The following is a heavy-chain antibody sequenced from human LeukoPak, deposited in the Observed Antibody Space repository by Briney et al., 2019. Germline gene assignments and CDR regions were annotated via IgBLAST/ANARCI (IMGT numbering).Heavy chain of an antibody. CDR1: GGSISSGDYY. J-gene: IGHJ3*02. D-gene: IGHD3-22*01. V-gene: IGHV4-30-4*01. CDR3: ARSKNYYDSSSPIFGAFDI. Sequence: PSETLSLTCTVSGGSISSGDYYWSWIRQPPGKGLEWIGYIYYSGSTYYNPSLKSRVTISVDTSKNQFSLKLSSVTAADTAVYYCARSKNYYDSSSPIFGAFDIWGQGTMVTVSS. CDR2: IYYSGST.